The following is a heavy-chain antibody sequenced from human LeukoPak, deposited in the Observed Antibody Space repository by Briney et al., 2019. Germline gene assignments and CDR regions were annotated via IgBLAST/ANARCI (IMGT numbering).Heavy chain of an antibody. V-gene: IGHV4-59*01. Sequence: SETLSLTCTVSGGPINNYYWSWIRQSPGKGLECIGYIHYTGGTNYNPSLKSRVTISVETSKNQFSLKLKSVTAADTAVYYCARGGYYGSGNDFRFDPWGQGTLVTVSS. J-gene: IGHJ5*02. CDR1: GGPINNYY. CDR2: IHYTGGT. D-gene: IGHD3-10*01. CDR3: ARGGYYGSGNDFRFDP.